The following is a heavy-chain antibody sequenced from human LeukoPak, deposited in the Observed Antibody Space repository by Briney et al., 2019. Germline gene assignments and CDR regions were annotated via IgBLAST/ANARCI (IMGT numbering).Heavy chain of an antibody. D-gene: IGHD4/OR15-4a*01. Sequence: ASVKVSCKASGGTFSSYAISWVRQAPGQGLEWMGGIIPIFGTANYAQKFQGRVTITTDESTSTAYMELSSLRSEGTAVYYCARDLGQYGVNLAEYFQHWGQGTLVAVSS. J-gene: IGHJ1*01. CDR1: GGTFSSYA. CDR3: ARDLGQYGVNLAEYFQH. V-gene: IGHV1-69*05. CDR2: IIPIFGTA.